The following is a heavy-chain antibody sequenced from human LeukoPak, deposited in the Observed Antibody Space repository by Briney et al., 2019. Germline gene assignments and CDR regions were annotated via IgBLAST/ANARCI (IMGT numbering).Heavy chain of an antibody. CDR2: IYSGGST. Sequence: GGSLRLSCAASGFTVSSNYMSWVRQAPGKGLEWVSVIYSGGSTYYADSVKGRFTISRDNSKNTLYLQMNSPRVEDTAIYYCARKTSGPNPFDFWGQGTLVTVSS. CDR1: GFTVSSNY. J-gene: IGHJ4*02. CDR3: ARKTSGPNPFDF. V-gene: IGHV3-53*01. D-gene: IGHD2-8*01.